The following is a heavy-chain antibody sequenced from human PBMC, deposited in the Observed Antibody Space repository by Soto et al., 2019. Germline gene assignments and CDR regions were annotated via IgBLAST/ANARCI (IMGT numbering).Heavy chain of an antibody. J-gene: IGHJ4*02. CDR1: GYSFTTYW. D-gene: IGHD6-19*01. CDR3: PRQASPWLVQGGFDS. CDR2: IYPGDSET. Sequence: GESLKISCEGSGYSFTTYWIGWVRQMPGKGLEWMGIIYPGDSETRSSPSFQGQVTISVDKSISTAYLQWSSLQASDTAMYYCPRQASPWLVQGGFDSWGQGTLVTVS. V-gene: IGHV5-51*01.